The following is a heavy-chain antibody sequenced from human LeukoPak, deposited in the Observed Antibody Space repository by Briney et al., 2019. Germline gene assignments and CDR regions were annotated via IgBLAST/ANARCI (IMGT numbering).Heavy chain of an antibody. CDR2: IYPGDSDT. CDR1: EYSFTNYW. J-gene: IGHJ4*02. D-gene: IGHD5-18*01. CDR3: ARRGGYNYGYFDY. V-gene: IGHV5-51*01. Sequence: PGESLKISCKGSEYSFTNYWIGWVRQTPGKGLEWMGFIYPGDSDTTYSPSFQGQVTISADKSISTAYLQWSSLKASDTATYYCARRGGYNYGYFDYWGQGTQVTVSS.